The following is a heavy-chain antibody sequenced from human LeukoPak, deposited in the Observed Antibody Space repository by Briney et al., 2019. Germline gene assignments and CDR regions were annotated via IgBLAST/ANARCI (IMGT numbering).Heavy chain of an antibody. Sequence: PGRSLRLSCAASGFTFSSYAMHWVRQAPGKGLEWVAVISYDGSNKYYAGSVKGRFTISRDNSKNTLYLQMNSLRAEDTAVYYCATLKWFGELSVDYWGQGTLVTVSS. D-gene: IGHD3-10*01. CDR3: ATLKWFGELSVDY. CDR1: GFTFSSYA. J-gene: IGHJ4*02. V-gene: IGHV3-30-3*01. CDR2: ISYDGSNK.